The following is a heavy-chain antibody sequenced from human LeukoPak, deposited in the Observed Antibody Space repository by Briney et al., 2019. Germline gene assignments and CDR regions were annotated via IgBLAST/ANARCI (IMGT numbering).Heavy chain of an antibody. D-gene: IGHD3-22*01. CDR1: GGSISSGSYY. V-gene: IGHV4-61*02. Sequence: PSETLSLTCTVSGGSISSGSYYWSWIRQPAGKGLEWIGRIYTSGSTNYNPSLKSRVTISVDTSKNQFSLKLSSVTAADTAVYYCARHGSGYYYGRYFDYWGQGTLVTVSS. CDR3: ARHGSGYYYGRYFDY. CDR2: IYTSGST. J-gene: IGHJ4*02.